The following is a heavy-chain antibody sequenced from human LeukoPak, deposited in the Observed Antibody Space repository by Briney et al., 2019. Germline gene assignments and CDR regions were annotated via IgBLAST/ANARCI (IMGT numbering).Heavy chain of an antibody. CDR2: IYSGSRT. J-gene: IGHJ6*03. Sequence: PGGSLRLSCAASGFIFSSYSMSWVRQPPGKGLEWVSVIYSGSRTFYSDSVKGRFTISRDNSKNTLHLQMNSLRAEDTAVYYCARVYYGSGSLYYYYYYMDVWGKGTTVTISS. CDR1: GFIFSSYS. D-gene: IGHD3-10*01. V-gene: IGHV3-53*01. CDR3: ARVYYGSGSLYYYYYYMDV.